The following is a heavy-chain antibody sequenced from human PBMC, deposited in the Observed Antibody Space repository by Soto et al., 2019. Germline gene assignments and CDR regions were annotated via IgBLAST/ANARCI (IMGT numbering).Heavy chain of an antibody. CDR1: GFDFSTYS. J-gene: IGHJ4*01. CDR2: VSMDSDTI. CDR3: AREGVTNYTDYYFDL. V-gene: IGHV3-48*02. D-gene: IGHD4-4*01. Sequence: GGSLRLSCKASGFDFSTYSMNWVRRAPGKGLEWIAYVSMDSDTIHYADSVKGRFTISRDDPENSLYLQMNSLRDEDTATYYCAREGVTNYTDYYFDLWGHGALVTVSS.